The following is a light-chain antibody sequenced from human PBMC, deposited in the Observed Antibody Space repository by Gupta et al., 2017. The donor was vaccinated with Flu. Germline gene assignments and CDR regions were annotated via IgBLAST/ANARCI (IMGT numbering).Light chain of an antibody. Sequence: GKQARLSGRGDNIGNNSVPWYQQKPGQAPELVVHDDYERPSGIPERFSGSNSGNTATLTISRVEAEDEADYYCQVWEGSYDHVMFGGGTKLTVL. J-gene: IGLJ3*02. CDR3: QVWEGSYDHVM. CDR2: DDY. V-gene: IGLV3-21*03. CDR1: NIGNNS.